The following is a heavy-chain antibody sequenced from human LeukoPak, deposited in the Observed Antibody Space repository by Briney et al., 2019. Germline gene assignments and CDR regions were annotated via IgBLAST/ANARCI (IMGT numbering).Heavy chain of an antibody. J-gene: IGHJ3*02. CDR2: IRYDGIGK. CDR3: ARDYYGSGSYTKDAFDI. Sequence: GGSLRLSCAASGFDFSGYGMHWVRQAPGKGLEWVSYIRYDGIGKHYADSVEGRFTIFRDNAKNSLYLQMNSLKAEDTALYYCARDYYGSGSYTKDAFDIWGQGTMVTVSS. CDR1: GFDFSGYG. D-gene: IGHD3-10*01. V-gene: IGHV3-30*02.